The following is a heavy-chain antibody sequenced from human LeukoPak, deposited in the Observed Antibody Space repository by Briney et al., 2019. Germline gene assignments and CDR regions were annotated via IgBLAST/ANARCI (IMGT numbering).Heavy chain of an antibody. D-gene: IGHD5-18*01. Sequence: GGSLRLSCAASGFTFSSYEMNWVRQAPGKGLEWVSYISSSGGARYYSDSVKGRFTTSRDNAENSLYLQMNSLRAEDTAVYYCAGDGYSYEYDFDYWGQGTLVTVSS. CDR3: AGDGYSYEYDFDY. V-gene: IGHV3-48*03. J-gene: IGHJ4*02. CDR1: GFTFSSYE. CDR2: ISSSGGAR.